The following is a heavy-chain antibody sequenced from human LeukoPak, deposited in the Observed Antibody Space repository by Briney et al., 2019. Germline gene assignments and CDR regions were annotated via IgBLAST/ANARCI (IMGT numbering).Heavy chain of an antibody. Sequence: QSGGSLRLSCAASGFTFSSYGMSWVRQAPGKGLEWVSAISGSGGSTYYADSVKGRFTISRDNAKNMVYLHMDNLRVEDTAVYYCTANFNYWGQGTLVTV. V-gene: IGHV3-23*01. CDR1: GFTFSSYG. CDR3: TANFNY. CDR2: ISGSGGST. J-gene: IGHJ4*02.